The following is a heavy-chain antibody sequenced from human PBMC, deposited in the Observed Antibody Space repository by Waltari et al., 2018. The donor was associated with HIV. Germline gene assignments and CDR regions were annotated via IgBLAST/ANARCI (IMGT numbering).Heavy chain of an antibody. CDR2: IIPKLGAT. V-gene: IGHV1-69*01. D-gene: IGHD2-15*01. J-gene: IGHJ3*01. CDR3: ARGGCSGRTCYSKSFDL. CDR1: GGGFGSYP. Sequence: QVQLVQSGAEMKMPESSVKVSCKASGGGFGSYPISGVRQAPGQGLEWMGGIIPKLGATHFAQKFQGRVTISADESTSTVYLELTSLRSDDTAVYYCARGGCSGRTCYSKSFDLWGQGTKVTVSS.